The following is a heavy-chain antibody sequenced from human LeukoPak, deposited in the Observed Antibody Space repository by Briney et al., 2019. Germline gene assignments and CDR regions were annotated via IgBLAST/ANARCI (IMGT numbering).Heavy chain of an antibody. CDR1: GYSFTSYW. J-gene: IGHJ4*02. D-gene: IGHD3-3*01. Sequence: GESLKISCKGSGYSFTSYWIGWVRQMPGKGLEWMGIIYPGDSDTRYSSSFQGQVTISADKSISTAYLQWSSLKASDTAMYYCARQYYDFWSGYSPIDYWGQGTLVTVSS. CDR3: ARQYYDFWSGYSPIDY. V-gene: IGHV5-51*01. CDR2: IYPGDSDT.